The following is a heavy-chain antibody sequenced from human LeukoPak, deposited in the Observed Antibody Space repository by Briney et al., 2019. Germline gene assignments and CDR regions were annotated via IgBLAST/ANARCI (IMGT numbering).Heavy chain of an antibody. CDR3: ARGRTPQDIVVVAAAQKSNYFDC. V-gene: IGHV1-18*01. Sequence: GASVKVSCKASGYTFTSYGISWVRQAPGQGLEWMGWISAYNGNTNYAQKLQGRVTMTTDTSTSTAYMELRSLRSDDTAVYYCARGRTPQDIVVVAAAQKSNYFDCWGQGTLVTVSS. J-gene: IGHJ4*02. D-gene: IGHD2-15*01. CDR2: ISAYNGNT. CDR1: GYTFTSYG.